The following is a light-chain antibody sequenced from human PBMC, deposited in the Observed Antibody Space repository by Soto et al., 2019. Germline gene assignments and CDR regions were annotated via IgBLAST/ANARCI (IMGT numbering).Light chain of an antibody. J-gene: IGKJ1*01. V-gene: IGKV3-15*01. Sequence: ETVLTQSPGTLSLSPVERATLSCSASQSITASQLAWYQQKPGQAPRLLIHGASTRATGVPARFSGSGSGTEFTLTITGLQSEDSAIYYCHQYHGWPWTFGQGTKVDIK. CDR1: QSITASQ. CDR2: GAS. CDR3: HQYHGWPWT.